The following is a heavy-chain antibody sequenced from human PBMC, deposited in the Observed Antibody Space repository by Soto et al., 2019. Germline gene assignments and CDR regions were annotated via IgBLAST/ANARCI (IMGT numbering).Heavy chain of an antibody. Sequence: SETLSLTCAVSGGSISSSNWWSWVRQPPGKGLEWIGEIYHSGSTNYNPSLKSRVTKSVDTSKNQFSLKLSSVTAADTAVYYCARGPVLRYFDWLQGAFDIWGQGTMVTVSS. CDR3: ARGPVLRYFDWLQGAFDI. J-gene: IGHJ3*02. D-gene: IGHD3-9*01. CDR1: GGSISSSNW. V-gene: IGHV4-4*02. CDR2: IYHSGST.